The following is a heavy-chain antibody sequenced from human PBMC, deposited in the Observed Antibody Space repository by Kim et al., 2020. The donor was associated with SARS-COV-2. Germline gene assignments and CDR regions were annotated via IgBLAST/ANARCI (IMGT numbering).Heavy chain of an antibody. CDR1: GGSISSSSYY. D-gene: IGHD6-6*01. CDR3: ARYSSSGLNFDY. Sequence: SETLSLTCTVSGGSISSSSYYWGWIRQPPGKGLEWIGNIYYSGSTYYNPSLKSRVTISVDTSRNQFSLKLSSVTAADTAVYYCARYSSSGLNFDYLGQGT. J-gene: IGHJ4*02. CDR2: IYYSGST. V-gene: IGHV4-39*01.